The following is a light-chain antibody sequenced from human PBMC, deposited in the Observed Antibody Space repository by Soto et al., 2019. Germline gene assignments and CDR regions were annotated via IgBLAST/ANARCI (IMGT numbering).Light chain of an antibody. V-gene: IGKV3-20*01. J-gene: IGKJ5*01. CDR2: GTS. Sequence: EIVLTQSPGTLSLSPGERATLSCRASQSVTKKKSNWYQQKPGHAPRLLIYGTSIRATGIPDRFSGSGSETDFTLTISRLEPEDFAPYYCQQYGSSDPITFGQGTRLEIK. CDR3: QQYGSSDPIT. CDR1: QSVTKKK.